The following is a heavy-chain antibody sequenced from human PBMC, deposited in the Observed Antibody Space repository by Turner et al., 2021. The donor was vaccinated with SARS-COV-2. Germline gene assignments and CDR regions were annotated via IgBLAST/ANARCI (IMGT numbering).Heavy chain of an antibody. Sequence: QLQLQESVPGLGKPSETLSLTCSVPGGSISSSSYYWGRIRQPPGKGLEWIGNIYYSGSTYYNPSLKSRVTLSVDTSKNQFSLKLSSVTATDTAVYYCARRLVVQGTDDYSYYYGMDVWGQGTTVTVSS. CDR1: GGSISSSSYY. CDR3: ARRLVVQGTDDYSYYYGMDV. V-gene: IGHV4-39*01. CDR2: IYYSGST. D-gene: IGHD3-22*01. J-gene: IGHJ6*02.